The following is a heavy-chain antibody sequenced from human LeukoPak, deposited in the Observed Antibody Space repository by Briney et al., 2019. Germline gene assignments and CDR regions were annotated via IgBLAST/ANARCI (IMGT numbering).Heavy chain of an antibody. Sequence: GGSLRLSCAASGFTFSSFSMNWVRQAPGKGLEWVSFISSGSSTIYYADSVKGRFTIFRDNSKNTLYLQMNSLRAEDSAVYFCAKDGYGSGGRWFDPWGRGTLVTVSS. CDR2: ISSGSSTI. CDR3: AKDGYGSGGRWFDP. D-gene: IGHD3-10*01. J-gene: IGHJ5*02. CDR1: GFTFSSFS. V-gene: IGHV3-48*01.